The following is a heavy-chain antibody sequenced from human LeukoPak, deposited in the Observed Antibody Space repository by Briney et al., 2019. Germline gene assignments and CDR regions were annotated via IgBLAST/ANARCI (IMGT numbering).Heavy chain of an antibody. V-gene: IGHV3-15*01. CDR3: TTAQRVDIVAENYYGMDV. D-gene: IGHD5-12*01. J-gene: IGHJ6*02. CDR2: IKGKADGGTT. CDR1: GFTFSNAR. Sequence: KPGGSLRLSCAASGFTFSNARMSWVRQAPGKGLEWVGRIKGKADGGTTDYAAPVKGRFTISRDDSKDTLYLQMNSLKTEDTAVYYCTTAQRVDIVAENYYGMDVWGQGTTVTVSS.